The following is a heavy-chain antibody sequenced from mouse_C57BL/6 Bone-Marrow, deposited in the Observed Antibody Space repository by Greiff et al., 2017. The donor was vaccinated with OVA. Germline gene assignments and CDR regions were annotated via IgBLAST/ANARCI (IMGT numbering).Heavy chain of an antibody. V-gene: IGHV7-1*01. D-gene: IGHD1-3*01. J-gene: IGHJ2*02. CDR1: GFTFSDFY. Sequence: EVKLVESGGGLVQSGRSLRLSCATSGFTFSDFYMEWVRQAPGKGLEWIAASRNTANDYTTEYSASVKGRFIFSRDTSQSILYLQMNALRAEDTASYYCARDAGKGCDYWGQGTSLTVAS. CDR3: ARDAGKGCDY. CDR2: SRNTANDYTT.